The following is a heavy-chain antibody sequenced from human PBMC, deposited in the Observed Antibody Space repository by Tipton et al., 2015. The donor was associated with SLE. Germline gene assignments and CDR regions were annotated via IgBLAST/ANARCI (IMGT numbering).Heavy chain of an antibody. Sequence: SLGLSCEDSGFFFSRYWMSWVRQAPGKGLEWVANIKHDGSEKYYVDSVKGRFTISRDNAKNSLYLQMNSLTAEDTAVYYCAGSSGWYRFHYWGQGTLVTVSS. D-gene: IGHD6-19*01. CDR2: IKHDGSEK. V-gene: IGHV3-7*01. J-gene: IGHJ4*02. CDR1: GFFFSRYW. CDR3: AGSSGWYRFHY.